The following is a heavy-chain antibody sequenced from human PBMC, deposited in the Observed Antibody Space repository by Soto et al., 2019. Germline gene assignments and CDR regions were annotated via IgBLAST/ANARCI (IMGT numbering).Heavy chain of an antibody. Sequence: EVQLVESGGGLVQSGRSLRLSCAASGFAFDDYSMHWVRQPPGKGLEWVSGITWNSGTIGYADSVKGRFTISRDNAKNSLYLQMNSLTDEDTAMYYCAKDVRLVVPKVAGLDFWGQGTLVSVSS. V-gene: IGHV3-9*01. CDR1: GFAFDDYS. D-gene: IGHD2-2*01. J-gene: IGHJ4*02. CDR2: ITWNSGTI. CDR3: AKDVRLVVPKVAGLDF.